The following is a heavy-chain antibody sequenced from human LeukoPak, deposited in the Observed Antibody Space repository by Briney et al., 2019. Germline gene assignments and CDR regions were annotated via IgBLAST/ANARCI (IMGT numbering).Heavy chain of an antibody. Sequence: SETLSLTCDVSGGPFRAFYWSWIRQPPGKGLEWIGEVNHSGGTNYSPSLKSRVTISVDTSKNQFSLKLSSVTAADTAVYYCAKEAVRSSIAVAGTRYFQHWGQGTLVTVSS. CDR3: AKEAVRSSIAVAGTRYFQH. J-gene: IGHJ1*01. D-gene: IGHD6-13*01. CDR2: VNHSGGT. CDR1: GGPFRAFY. V-gene: IGHV4-34*01.